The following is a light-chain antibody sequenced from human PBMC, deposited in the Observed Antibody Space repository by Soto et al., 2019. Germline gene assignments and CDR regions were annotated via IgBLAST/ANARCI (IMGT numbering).Light chain of an antibody. Sequence: VVLTQSPLSLPVTLGQPASISCRSSQSLVHSDGNTYLSWFQQRPGQSPRRLIYEVSYRDFGVPDRFSGSGSGTDFTLKISSVEAEDVGMYYCMQGRLCPFTFVQGTNLEIK. CDR2: EVS. CDR1: QSLVHSDGNTY. J-gene: IGKJ2*01. V-gene: IGKV2-30*02. CDR3: MQGRLCPFT.